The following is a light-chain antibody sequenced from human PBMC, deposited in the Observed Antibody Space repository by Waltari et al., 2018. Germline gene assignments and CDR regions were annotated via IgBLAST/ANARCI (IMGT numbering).Light chain of an antibody. V-gene: IGKV1-17*01. Sequence: DIQMTQSPSSLSASVGDSVTITCRTSQGIRVDLGWYQQKPGRAPKRLIYAASRLESGVPSRFSGSGSGTEFTLTISSLEPEDFGTYYCLQHNSYPFTFGPGTKVDIK. CDR2: AAS. J-gene: IGKJ3*01. CDR1: QGIRVD. CDR3: LQHNSYPFT.